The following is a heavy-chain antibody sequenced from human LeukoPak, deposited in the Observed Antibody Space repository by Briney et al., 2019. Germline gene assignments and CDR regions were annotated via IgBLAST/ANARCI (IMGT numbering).Heavy chain of an antibody. CDR3: ARDVDTAMAFDY. J-gene: IGHJ4*02. V-gene: IGHV3-21*01. Sequence: PGGSLRLSCAASGFTISSNYMNWVRQAPGKGLGWVSSISSSSSYIYYADSVKGRFTISRDNAKNSLCLQMNSLRAEDTAVYYCARDVDTAMAFDYWGQGTLVTVSS. D-gene: IGHD5-18*01. CDR1: GFTISSNY. CDR2: ISSSSSYI.